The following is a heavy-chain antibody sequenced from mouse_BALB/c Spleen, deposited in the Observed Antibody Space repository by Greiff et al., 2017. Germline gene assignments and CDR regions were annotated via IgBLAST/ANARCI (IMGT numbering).Heavy chain of an antibody. CDR2: IDPANGNT. Sequence: VQLKESGAELVKPGASVKLSCTASGFNIKDTYMHWVKQRPEQGLEWIGRIDPANGNTKYDPKFQGKATITADTSSNTAYLQLSSLTSEDTAVYYCARSELTGPRYWYFDVWGAGTTVTVSS. CDR3: ARSELTGPRYWYFDV. V-gene: IGHV14-3*02. CDR1: GFNIKDTY. J-gene: IGHJ1*01. D-gene: IGHD4-1*01.